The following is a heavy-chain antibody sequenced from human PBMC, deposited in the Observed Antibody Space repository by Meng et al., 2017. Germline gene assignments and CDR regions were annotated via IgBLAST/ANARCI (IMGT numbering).Heavy chain of an antibody. V-gene: IGHV3-15*04. CDR1: GLRFTDAW. CDR2: IERKSDGGKI. J-gene: IGHJ5*02. D-gene: IGHD6-13*01. CDR3: ATGAAAADP. Sequence: VQLVVSGGGVVKPWGSLSLSCVASGLRFTDAWMSWVRQAPGKGLEWVGRIERKSDGGKIYYAAPVKGRFTISRDDSKNTLYLQMDSLINEDTAVYFCATGAAAADPWGQGTLVTVSS.